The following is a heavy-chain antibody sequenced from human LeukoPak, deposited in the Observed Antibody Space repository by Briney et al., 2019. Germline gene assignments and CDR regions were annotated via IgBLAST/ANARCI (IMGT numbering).Heavy chain of an antibody. CDR3: AIYEVDY. D-gene: IGHD3-3*01. CDR1: GYTFTSYG. J-gene: IGHJ4*02. CDR2: INPNSGGT. Sequence: ASVKVSCKASGYTFTSYGISWVRQAPGQGLEWMGWINPNSGGTNYAQKFQGRLTMTRDTSISTAYLELSRLRSDGTAMYYCAIYEVDYWGQGTLVTVSS. V-gene: IGHV1-2*02.